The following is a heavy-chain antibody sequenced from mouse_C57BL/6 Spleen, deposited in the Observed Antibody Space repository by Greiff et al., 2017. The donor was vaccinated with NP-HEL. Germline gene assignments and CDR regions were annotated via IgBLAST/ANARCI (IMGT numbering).Heavy chain of an antibody. V-gene: IGHV3-6*01. CDR3: AREGVYYDYDGAMDY. D-gene: IGHD2-4*01. CDR2: ISYDGSN. Sequence: EVQLVESGPGLVKPSQSLSLTCSVTGYSITSGYYWNWIRQFPGNKLEWMGYISYDGSNNYNPSLKNLISITRDTSKNQFFLKLNSVTTEDTATYYCAREGVYYDYDGAMDYWGQGTSVTVSS. CDR1: GYSITSGYY. J-gene: IGHJ4*01.